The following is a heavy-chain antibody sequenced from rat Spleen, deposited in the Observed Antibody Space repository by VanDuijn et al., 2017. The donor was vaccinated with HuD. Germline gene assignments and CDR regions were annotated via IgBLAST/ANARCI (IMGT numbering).Heavy chain of an antibody. CDR2: ISYDGGST. Sequence: EVQLVESGGGLVQPGRSMKLSCAASGFTFNNYGMAWVRQAPKKGLEWVAYISYDGGSTYYRDSVKGRFTISRDNAKSTLYLQMDSLRSEDTATYYCTTERHPPFAYWGQGTLVTVSS. D-gene: IGHD3-2*01. J-gene: IGHJ3*01. V-gene: IGHV5-20*01. CDR3: TTERHPPFAY. CDR1: GFTFNNYG.